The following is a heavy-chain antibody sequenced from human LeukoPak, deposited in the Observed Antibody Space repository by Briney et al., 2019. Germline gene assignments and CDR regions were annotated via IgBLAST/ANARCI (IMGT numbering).Heavy chain of an antibody. CDR3: ARARSRLDSSGYLISPPSHFDY. Sequence: TGGSLRLSCAASGFTFDDYGMSWVRQAPGKGLEGVSVIYSGGSTYYADSVKGRFTISRDNSKNTLYLQMNSLRAEDTAVYYCARARSRLDSSGYLISPPSHFDYWGQGTLVTVSS. CDR1: GFTFDDYG. J-gene: IGHJ4*02. D-gene: IGHD3-22*01. CDR2: IYSGGST. V-gene: IGHV3-66*01.